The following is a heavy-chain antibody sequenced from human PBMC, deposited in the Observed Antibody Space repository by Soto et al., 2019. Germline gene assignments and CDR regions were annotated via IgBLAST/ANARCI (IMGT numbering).Heavy chain of an antibody. Sequence: SETLSLTCRVSDGSMNSVSSYWGWIRQPPGKGLEWIGVINHSGSTYHNLSLKGRVTMSVDASRNQFSLKLTSMTAADTAVYYCARLGGYVSVGYYYLWDSWGQGTLVTVSS. CDR1: DGSMNSVSSY. V-gene: IGHV4-39*01. J-gene: IGHJ4*02. D-gene: IGHD3-22*01. CDR2: INHSGST. CDR3: ARLGGYVSVGYYYLWDS.